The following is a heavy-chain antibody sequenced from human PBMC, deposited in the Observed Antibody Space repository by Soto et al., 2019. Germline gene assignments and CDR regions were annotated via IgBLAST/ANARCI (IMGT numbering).Heavy chain of an antibody. CDR1: GGSVRSGSYY. D-gene: IGHD3-22*01. V-gene: IGHV4-61*01. CDR2: IYQSGTT. Sequence: SETLSLTCSVSGGSVRSGSYYWTWIRQPPGKGLEWIGYIYQSGTTNYNASLKSRVTIXXXXSXNXFXLXXXSVTXADTAVYYGARDSSGRHDYWGQGTLGTYPQ. J-gene: IGHJ4*02. CDR3: ARDSSGRHDY.